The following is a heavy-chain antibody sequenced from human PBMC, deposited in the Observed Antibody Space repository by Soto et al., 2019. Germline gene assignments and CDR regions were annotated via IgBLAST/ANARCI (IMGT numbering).Heavy chain of an antibody. D-gene: IGHD6-13*01. Sequence: QVQLQESGPGLMKPSGTLSLICSVSGESVGRGTNYWSWVRQAPGRGLEWIGYIFDAATAIYNPSFESRAPISLDAPKTQLSLKLTSVTAADTAIYYCARDRRGRADGFIYYYGMEVWGQGTSVTVSS. CDR1: GESVGRGTNY. CDR3: ARDRRGRADGFIYYYGMEV. J-gene: IGHJ6*02. V-gene: IGHV4-61*01. CDR2: IFDAATA.